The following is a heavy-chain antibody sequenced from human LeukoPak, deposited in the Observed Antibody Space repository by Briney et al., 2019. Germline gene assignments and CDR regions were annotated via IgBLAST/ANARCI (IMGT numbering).Heavy chain of an antibody. J-gene: IGHJ4*02. CDR1: GGSISSYY. CDR3: ARHSRTYYDFDY. D-gene: IGHD1-26*01. V-gene: IGHV4-59*08. Sequence: TSETLSLTCTVSGGSISSYYWSWIRQPPKKGLEWIGYIHYSGSTNYDPSLNSRVTISVDTSKNQFSLRLTSVTAADTAVYYCARHSRTYYDFDYWGQGTLVTVSS. CDR2: IHYSGST.